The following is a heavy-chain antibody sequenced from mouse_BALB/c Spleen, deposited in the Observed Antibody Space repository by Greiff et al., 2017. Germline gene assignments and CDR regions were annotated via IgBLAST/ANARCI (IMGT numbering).Heavy chain of an antibody. CDR1: GYAFSSYW. J-gene: IGHJ2*01. V-gene: IGHV1-80*01. Sequence: QVQLKQSGAELVRPGSSVKISCKASGYAFSSYWMNWVKQRPGQGLEWIGQIYPGDGDTNYNGKFKGKATLTADKSSSTAYMQLSSLTSEDSAVYFCARLDYYGSGGDYWGQGTTLTVSS. D-gene: IGHD1-1*01. CDR3: ARLDYYGSGGDY. CDR2: IYPGDGDT.